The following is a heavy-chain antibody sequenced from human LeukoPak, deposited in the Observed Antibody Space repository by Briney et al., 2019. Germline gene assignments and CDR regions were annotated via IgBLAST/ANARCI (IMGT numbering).Heavy chain of an antibody. CDR2: IYYSGST. CDR3: TGRLPLTYSSSWYHDY. J-gene: IGHJ4*02. D-gene: IGHD6-13*01. Sequence: PSETLSLTCTVSGGSISDYYWSWIRQPPGKGLEFIGYIYYSGSTNYSPSLKSRVTISVDTSKNQFSLKLSSVTAADTAAYYCTGRLPLTYSSSWYHDYWGQGTLVTVSS. CDR1: GGSISDYY. V-gene: IGHV4-59*01.